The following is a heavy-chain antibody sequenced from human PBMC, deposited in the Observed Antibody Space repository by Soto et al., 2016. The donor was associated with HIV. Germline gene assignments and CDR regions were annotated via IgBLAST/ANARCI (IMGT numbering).Heavy chain of an antibody. V-gene: IGHV3-23*01. CDR3: AKDTGTLPDGPFDY. Sequence: EVQLLESGGGLVQPGGSLRLSCAASGFTFSSYAMHWVRQTPGKGLEWVSVISGSADSTYYADSVKGRFTISRDNSKNTLFLQMNSLRGEDTAVYYCAKDTGTLPDGPFDYVGQGTLVTVSS. CDR2: ISGSADST. D-gene: IGHD2-8*02. J-gene: IGHJ4*02. CDR1: GFTFSSYA.